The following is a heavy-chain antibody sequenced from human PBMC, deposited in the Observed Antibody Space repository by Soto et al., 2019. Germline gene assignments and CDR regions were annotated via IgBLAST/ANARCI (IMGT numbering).Heavy chain of an antibody. CDR1: GFTFSSYW. CDR2: INSDGSST. CDR3: ARVPEYYGSESRPLDY. D-gene: IGHD3-10*01. Sequence: EVQLVESGGGLVQPGGSLRLSCAASGFTFSSYWMHWVLHAPGKGLVWVSRINSDGSSTSYADSVKGRFTISRDNAKNTRYLQMNSLRAEDTAVYYYARVPEYYGSESRPLDYWGQGTLVTVSS. V-gene: IGHV3-74*01. J-gene: IGHJ4*02.